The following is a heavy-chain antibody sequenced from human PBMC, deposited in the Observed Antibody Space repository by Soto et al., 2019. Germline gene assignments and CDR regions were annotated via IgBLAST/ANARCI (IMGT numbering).Heavy chain of an antibody. D-gene: IGHD6-6*01. CDR3: ARAGYSSSENWFDP. CDR1: GGTFSSYA. V-gene: IGHV1-69*05. CDR2: IIPIFGTA. Sequence: SVKVSCKASGGTFSSYAISWVRQAPGQGLEWMGGIIPIFGTANYAQKFQGRVTMTRDTSTSTVYMELSSLRSEDTAVYYCARAGYSSSENWFDPWGQGTLVTVSS. J-gene: IGHJ5*02.